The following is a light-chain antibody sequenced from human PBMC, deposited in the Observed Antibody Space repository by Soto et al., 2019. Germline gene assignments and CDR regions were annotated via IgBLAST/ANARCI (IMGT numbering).Light chain of an antibody. Sequence: QSVLTQPRSVSGSPGQSVTISCTGTSSDVGRYNYVSWYQHHPGKAPKLMIYDVSTRPSGVPDRFSGSKSGTTASLTISGLQAEDEDDYYCCSYAGSPYVFGTGTKVTVL. V-gene: IGLV2-11*01. CDR1: SSDVGRYNY. CDR3: CSYAGSPYV. J-gene: IGLJ1*01. CDR2: DVS.